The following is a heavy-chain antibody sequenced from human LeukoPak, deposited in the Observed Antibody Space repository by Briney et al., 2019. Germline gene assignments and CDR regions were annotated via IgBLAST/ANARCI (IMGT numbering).Heavy chain of an antibody. CDR3: VRGLWTAMGAGAY. J-gene: IGHJ4*02. CDR2: ISWSSGII. Sequence: GRSLRLSCAASGFIFDDHGMHWVRQAPGKGLEWVSGISWSSGIIGYADSVKGRFTISRGNAKNSLDLQMESLRIEDTSMYYCVRGLWTAMGAGAYWGQGTLVAVSS. V-gene: IGHV3-9*01. CDR1: GFIFDDHG. D-gene: IGHD5-18*01.